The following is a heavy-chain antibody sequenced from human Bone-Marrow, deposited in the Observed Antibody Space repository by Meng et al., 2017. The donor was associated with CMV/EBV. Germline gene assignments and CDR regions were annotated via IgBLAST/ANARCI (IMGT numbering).Heavy chain of an antibody. CDR3: ARGLSPDFWSGYQVYGMDI. CDR2: ITSHGGST. CDR1: GFTFSSYA. V-gene: IGHV3-64*02. D-gene: IGHD3-3*01. Sequence: GESLKISCAASGFTFSSYAMHWVRQAPGKGLEYVSAITSHGGSTSYAESVKGRFTISRDNSKNTLYLQMGRLRAEDMAVYFCARGLSPDFWSGYQVYGMDIWGQGTTVTFSS. J-gene: IGHJ6*02.